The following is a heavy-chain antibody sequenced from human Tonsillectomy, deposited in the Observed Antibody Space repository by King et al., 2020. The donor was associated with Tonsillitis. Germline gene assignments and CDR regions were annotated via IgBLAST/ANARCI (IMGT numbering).Heavy chain of an antibody. V-gene: IGHV4-34*01. CDR1: GGSFSGYY. CDR2: INHSGST. CDR3: ARGGGTIFGVVIADSYYYYMDV. Sequence: QVQLQQRGAGLLKPSEPLSLTCAVYGGSFSGYYWSWIRQPPGKGLEWIGEINHSGSTNYNPSLKSRVTISVDTSKNQFSLTLSSVTAADAAVYYCARGGGTIFGVVIADSYYYYMDVWGKGTTVTVSS. D-gene: IGHD3-3*01. J-gene: IGHJ6*03.